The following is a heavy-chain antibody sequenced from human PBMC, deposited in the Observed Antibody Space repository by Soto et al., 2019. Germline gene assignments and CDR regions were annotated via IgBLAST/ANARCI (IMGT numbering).Heavy chain of an antibody. Sequence: SETLSLTCAVYGGSFSGYYWTWIRQPPGKGLEWIGEITHSGSTNYNPSLKSRVTTSVDTSKNQFSLNLNSVTAADTAVYYCARSSVRGWSYWGQGTLVTVS. CDR1: GGSFSGYY. CDR3: ARSSVRGWSY. V-gene: IGHV4-34*01. CDR2: ITHSGST. D-gene: IGHD3-10*02. J-gene: IGHJ4*02.